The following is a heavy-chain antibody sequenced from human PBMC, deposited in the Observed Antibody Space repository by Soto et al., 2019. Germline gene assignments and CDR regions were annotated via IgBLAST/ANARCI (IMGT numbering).Heavy chain of an antibody. CDR3: VIELGGLHSY. Sequence: EVQLVESGGGLIQPGGSLTLSCAASGYTFSDYWMHWVRQVPGKGLVWVSRINEHGSGTNYADSVKGRCTISKDNAKNTRLLHRRSLRVEDTAAYYCVIELGGLHSYWGQCIPVTVSS. V-gene: IGHV3-74*01. D-gene: IGHD3-16*01. CDR1: GYTFSDYW. J-gene: IGHJ4*02. CDR2: INEHGSGT.